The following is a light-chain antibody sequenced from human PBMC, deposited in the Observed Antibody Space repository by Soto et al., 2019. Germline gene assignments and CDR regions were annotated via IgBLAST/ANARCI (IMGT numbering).Light chain of an antibody. CDR1: QSVRNSY. CDR2: GAS. V-gene: IGKV3-20*01. J-gene: IGKJ2*01. CDR3: QQYGSSPYT. Sequence: EILLTQSPGTLSLSPGERATLSCRASQSVRNSYLAWYQQKPGQAPRLLIYGASGRATGIPDRSSGSGSGTDFTLTISRLEPEDFAAYYCQQYGSSPYTFGQGLMLEI.